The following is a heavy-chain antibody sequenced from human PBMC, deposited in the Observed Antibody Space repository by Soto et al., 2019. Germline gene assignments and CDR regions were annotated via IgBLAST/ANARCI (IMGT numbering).Heavy chain of an antibody. CDR3: AKGGPFTGGFDP. Sequence: GGSLRLSCAGSGLTLRSYAMTWIRQTPEKGLEWVSTISGRSGVPSYADSVNGRFTVSRDNSKNTLYLQMNSLRPDDTAIYYCAKGGPFTGGFDPWGQGTLVTVSS. V-gene: IGHV3-23*01. J-gene: IGHJ5*02. CDR2: ISGRSGVP. CDR1: GLTLRSYA. D-gene: IGHD3-16*01.